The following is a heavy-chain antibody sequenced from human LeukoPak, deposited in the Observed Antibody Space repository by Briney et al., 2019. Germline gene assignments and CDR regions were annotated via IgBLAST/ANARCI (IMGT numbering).Heavy chain of an antibody. V-gene: IGHV3-74*01. CDR3: ARAALGSYNWFDP. J-gene: IGHJ5*02. CDR2: ISPDGSRT. CDR1: GFTFSAYW. D-gene: IGHD3-10*01. Sequence: GGSLRLSCAASGFTFSAYWMNWVRQGPGKGLVWVSRISPDGSRTTYADSVKGRFTISRDNAKNTVYLQMNSLRAEDTAVYYCARAALGSYNWFDPWGQGTLVTVSS.